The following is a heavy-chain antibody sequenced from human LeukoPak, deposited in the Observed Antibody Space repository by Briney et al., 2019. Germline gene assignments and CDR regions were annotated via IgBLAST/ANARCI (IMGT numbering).Heavy chain of an antibody. Sequence: PGGSLRLSCAASGFTVSSNYMSWVRQAPGKGLEWVSVIYSGGSTYYADSVKGRFTISRDNSKNTLYLQMNSLRAEDTAVYYCARDSSGWYYYYGMDVWGQGTTVTVSS. J-gene: IGHJ6*02. D-gene: IGHD6-19*01. V-gene: IGHV3-53*01. CDR1: GFTVSSNY. CDR2: IYSGGST. CDR3: ARDSSGWYYYYGMDV.